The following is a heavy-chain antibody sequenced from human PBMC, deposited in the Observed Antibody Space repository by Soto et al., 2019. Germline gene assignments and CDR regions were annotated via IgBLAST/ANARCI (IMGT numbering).Heavy chain of an antibody. CDR3: ARSKLGSFDY. CDR2: IYYSGST. Sequence: SETLSLTCTVSGGSISSYYWSWIRQPPGKGLEWIGYIYYSGSTNYNPSLKSRVTISVDTSKNQFSLKLSSVTAADTAVYYCARSKLGSFDYWGQGTLVTVSS. D-gene: IGHD7-27*01. V-gene: IGHV4-59*01. J-gene: IGHJ4*02. CDR1: GGSISSYY.